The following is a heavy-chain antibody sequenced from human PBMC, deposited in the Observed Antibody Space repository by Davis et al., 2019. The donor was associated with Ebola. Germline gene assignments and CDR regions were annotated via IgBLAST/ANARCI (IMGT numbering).Heavy chain of an antibody. D-gene: IGHD3-3*01. CDR3: ARLPHRIIFGVVVQFDS. CDR1: GYSFTSYW. CDR2: IYPGDSDT. V-gene: IGHV5-51*01. Sequence: GESLKISCQGSGYSFTSYWIGWVRQMPGKGLEWMGIIYPGDSDTSYSPSFQGQVTISADRSISTAYLQWSSLKASDTANYYCARLPHRIIFGVVVQFDSWGQGTLVTVSP. J-gene: IGHJ4*02.